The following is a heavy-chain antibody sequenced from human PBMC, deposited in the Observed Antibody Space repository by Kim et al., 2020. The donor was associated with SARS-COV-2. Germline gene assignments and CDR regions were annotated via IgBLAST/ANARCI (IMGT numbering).Heavy chain of an antibody. CDR1: GYTFTDYG. D-gene: IGHD2-2*01. V-gene: IGHV1-3*01. CDR3: ARGGRVVPASVSRYNAMDV. J-gene: IGHJ6*02. Sequence: ASVKVSYKASGYTFTDYGIHWVRQAPGQRLEWMGWINAGNGGTQYSQKFQGRVTITRDTSANTVYMELSSLRFEDSAAYYCARGGRVVPASVSRYNAMDVWGQGTTVTVSS. CDR2: INAGNGGT.